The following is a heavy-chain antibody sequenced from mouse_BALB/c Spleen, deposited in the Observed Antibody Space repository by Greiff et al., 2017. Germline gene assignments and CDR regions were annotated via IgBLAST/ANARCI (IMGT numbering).Heavy chain of an antibody. J-gene: IGHJ2*01. CDR2: INPGSGGT. CDR1: GYAFTNYL. CDR3: ARVDGNYDFDY. D-gene: IGHD2-1*01. V-gene: IGHV1-54*01. Sequence: QVQLKESGAELVRPGTSVKVSCKASGYAFTNYLIEWVKQRPGQGLEWIGVINPGSGGTNYNEKFKGKATLTADKSSSTAYMQLSSLTSDDSAVYFCARVDGNYDFDYGGQGTTLTVSS.